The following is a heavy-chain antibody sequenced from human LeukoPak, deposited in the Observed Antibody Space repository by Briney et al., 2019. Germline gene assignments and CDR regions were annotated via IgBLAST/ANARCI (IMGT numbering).Heavy chain of an antibody. J-gene: IGHJ5*02. CDR2: IYSSGST. CDR1: GGSISSGTFY. D-gene: IGHD3-3*01. Sequence: SQTLSLTCTVSGGSISSGTFYWSWIRQHPGKGLELIGYIYSSGSTYYNPSLKSRLTISLDTSMNQFSLKLSSVTAADTAVYYCARVFGMVINNWFDPWGQGTLVIVSS. V-gene: IGHV4-31*03. CDR3: ARVFGMVINNWFDP.